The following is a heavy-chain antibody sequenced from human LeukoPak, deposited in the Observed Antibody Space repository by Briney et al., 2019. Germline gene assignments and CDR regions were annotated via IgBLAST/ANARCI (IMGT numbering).Heavy chain of an antibody. V-gene: IGHV3-48*03. CDR2: ISSSGSTI. Sequence: GGSLRLSCAASGFTFSSYEMNWVRQAPGKGLEWFSYISSSGSTIYYADSVKGRFTISRDNAKNSLYLQMNSLRAEDTAVYYCARETCSGGSCYFDYWGQGTLVTVSS. CDR1: GFTFSSYE. D-gene: IGHD2-15*01. J-gene: IGHJ4*02. CDR3: ARETCSGGSCYFDY.